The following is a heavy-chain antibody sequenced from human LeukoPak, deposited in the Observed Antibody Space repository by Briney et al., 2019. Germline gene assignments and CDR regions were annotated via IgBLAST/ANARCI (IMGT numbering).Heavy chain of an antibody. CDR2: ISYDGSNK. V-gene: IGHV3-30-3*01. D-gene: IGHD3-22*01. Sequence: GRSLRLSCAASGFTFSNYAMHWVRQAPGKGLEWVAVISYDGSNKYYADSVKGRFTISRDNSKNTLYLQMNSLRAEDTAVYYCARDPIKPYYDSSGYLDYWGQGTLVTVSS. CDR1: GFTFSNYA. J-gene: IGHJ4*02. CDR3: ARDPIKPYYDSSGYLDY.